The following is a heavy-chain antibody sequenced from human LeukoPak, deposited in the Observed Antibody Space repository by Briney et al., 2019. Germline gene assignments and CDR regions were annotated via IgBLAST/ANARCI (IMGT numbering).Heavy chain of an antibody. V-gene: IGHV3-11*06. Sequence: PGGSLRLSCAASGFTFSDYYMSWIRQAPRKGLEWVSYISSSSSYTNYADSVKGRFTISRDNAKNSLYLQMNSLRAEGTAVYYCARVNYYDSSGYPAGPLDYWGQGTLVTVSS. D-gene: IGHD3-22*01. CDR2: ISSSSSYT. J-gene: IGHJ4*02. CDR1: GFTFSDYY. CDR3: ARVNYYDSSGYPAGPLDY.